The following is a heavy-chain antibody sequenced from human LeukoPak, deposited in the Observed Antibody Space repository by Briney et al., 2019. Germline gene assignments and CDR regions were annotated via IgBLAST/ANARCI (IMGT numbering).Heavy chain of an antibody. CDR3: ARDDPFGRWHFDY. D-gene: IGHD5-24*01. J-gene: IGHJ4*02. CDR1: GYTFNAHF. CDR2: ISAYNGNT. Sequence: ASVKVSCKASGYTFNAHFIHWVRQAPGQGLEWMGWISAYNGNTNYAQKLQGRVTMTTDTSTSTAYMELRSLRSDDTAVYYCARDDPFGRWHFDYWGQGTLVTVSS. V-gene: IGHV1-18*01.